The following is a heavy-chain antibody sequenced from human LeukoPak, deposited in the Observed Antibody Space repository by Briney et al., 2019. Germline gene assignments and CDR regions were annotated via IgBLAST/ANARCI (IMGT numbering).Heavy chain of an antibody. D-gene: IGHD6-19*01. CDR3: AREELLYTASGDALDI. CDR2: IGYAGNNK. J-gene: IGHJ3*02. Sequence: GGALRLSCAPSGFTLSTYSMHGVRQAPGKGRGWVSVIGYAGNNKYYADSVRGGFTISRDYSKNTLFLQMDTLRVRNTPCFNCAREELLYTASGDALDIWGQGRMVTVSS. CDR1: GFTLSTYS. V-gene: IGHV3-33*01.